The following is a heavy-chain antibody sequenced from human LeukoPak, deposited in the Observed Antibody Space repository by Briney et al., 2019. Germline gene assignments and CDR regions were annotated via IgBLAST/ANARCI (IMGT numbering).Heavy chain of an antibody. CDR3: AKNWARPERKYYYCYIVV. V-gene: IGHV3-23*01. D-gene: IGHD3-16*01. CDR2: ISGSGGST. CDR1: GFTFSSYA. J-gene: IGHJ6*03. Sequence: GGSLRLSCAASGFTFSSYAMSWVRQAPGKGLEWVSAISGSGGSTYYADSVKGRFTISRVNSKNTLYLQMNSLRAEDTAVYYCAKNWARPERKYYYCYIVVWGKGTTVTVSS.